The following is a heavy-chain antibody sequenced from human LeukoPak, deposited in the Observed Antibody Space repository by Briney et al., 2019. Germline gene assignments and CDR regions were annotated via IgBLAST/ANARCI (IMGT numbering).Heavy chain of an antibody. Sequence: GGSLRLSCAASGFTFDAYWMSWVRQAPGKGLEWVANIKQDGNEKYYVDSVKGRFTIYRDNAKNSLYLQMNSLRADDTAVYYCARDPLTQNDYWGQGILVAVSS. D-gene: IGHD1-14*01. CDR1: GFTFDAYW. J-gene: IGHJ4*02. CDR3: ARDPLTQNDY. CDR2: IKQDGNEK. V-gene: IGHV3-7*01.